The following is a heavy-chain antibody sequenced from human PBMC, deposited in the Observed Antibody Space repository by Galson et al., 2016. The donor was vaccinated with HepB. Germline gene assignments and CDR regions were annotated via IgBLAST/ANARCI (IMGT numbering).Heavy chain of an antibody. D-gene: IGHD5-12*01. CDR2: MNPNSGNT. CDR3: ARLLGLRLVYHYYGMDV. V-gene: IGHV1-8*01. J-gene: IGHJ6*02. CDR1: GYTFTSYD. Sequence: SVKVSCKASGYTFTSYDINWVRQATGQGLEWMGWMNPNSGNTGYAQKFQGRVTITRNTSISTAYMELSSLRSEDTAVYYCARLLGLRLVYHYYGMDVWGQGTTVTVSS.